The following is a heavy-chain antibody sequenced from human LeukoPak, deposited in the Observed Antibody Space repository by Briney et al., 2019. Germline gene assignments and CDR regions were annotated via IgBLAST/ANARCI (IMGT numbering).Heavy chain of an antibody. V-gene: IGHV4-30-4*01. CDR3: ARGGYSYGLDY. CDR2: IYYSGST. CDR1: GGSISSGDYY. Sequence: SQTLSLTCAVSGGSISSGDYYWSWIRQPPGKGLEWIGYIYYSGSTYYNPSLKSRVTISVDTSKNQFSLKLSSVTAADTAVYFCARGGYSYGLDYWGQGTLVTVSS. J-gene: IGHJ4*02. D-gene: IGHD5-18*01.